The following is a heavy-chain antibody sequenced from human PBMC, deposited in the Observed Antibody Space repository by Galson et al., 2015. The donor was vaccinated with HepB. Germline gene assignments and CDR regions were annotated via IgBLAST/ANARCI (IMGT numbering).Heavy chain of an antibody. D-gene: IGHD6-19*01. CDR2: ITPSGDNT. J-gene: IGHJ4*02. Sequence: SLRLSCAASGFGFDTHAMSWVRQAPGKGLEWISAITPSGDNTYSADSMKGRFTISRDNSRNTLFLQMNSLRADDTAIYFCAKVFPEKTDGWYRQALYYFDSWGQGTRVTVSS. V-gene: IGHV3-23*01. CDR3: AKVFPEKTDGWYRQALYYFDS. CDR1: GFGFDTHA.